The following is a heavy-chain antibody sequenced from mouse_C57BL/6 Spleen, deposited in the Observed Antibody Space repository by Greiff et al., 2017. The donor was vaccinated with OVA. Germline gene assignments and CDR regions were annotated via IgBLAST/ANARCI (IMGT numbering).Heavy chain of an antibody. CDR1: GFTFSSYA. CDR2: ISDGGSYT. Sequence: EVKLMESGGGLVKPGGSLKLSCAASGFTFSSYAMSWVRQTPEKRLEWVATISDGGSYTYYPDNVKGRFTISRDNAKNNLYLQMSHLKSEDTAMXDCARGDYYGSSFYYAMDYRGQGPSVT. CDR3: ARGDYYGSSFYYAMDY. J-gene: IGHJ4*01. D-gene: IGHD1-1*01. V-gene: IGHV5-4*03.